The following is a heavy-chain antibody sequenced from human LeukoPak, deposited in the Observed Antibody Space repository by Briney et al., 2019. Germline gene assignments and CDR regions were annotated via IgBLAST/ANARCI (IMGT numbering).Heavy chain of an antibody. CDR3: ARARGYYDY. D-gene: IGHD3-22*01. CDR1: GFTFDDYG. CDR2: IKQDGSEK. Sequence: GGSLRLSCAASGFTFDDYGMSWVRQASGKGLEWVANIKQDGSEKYYVDSVKGRFTISRDNAKNSLYLQMNSLRAEDTAVYYCARARGYYDYWGQGTLVTVSS. V-gene: IGHV3-7*01. J-gene: IGHJ4*02.